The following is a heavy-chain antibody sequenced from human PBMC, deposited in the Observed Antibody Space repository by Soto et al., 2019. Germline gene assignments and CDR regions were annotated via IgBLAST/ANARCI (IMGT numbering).Heavy chain of an antibody. CDR3: ARYNAASGTYYFDY. V-gene: IGHV4-59*12. J-gene: IGHJ4*02. D-gene: IGHD6-13*01. Sequence: SETLSLTCTVSYGSISSYFCCWIQQPPGRGLEWIGNIYYSGSTKYNPSLKSRVTMSADTSKKQFSLKLSSVTAADTAVYYCARYNAASGTYYFDYWGQGTLVTVSS. CDR2: IYYSGST. CDR1: YGSISSYF.